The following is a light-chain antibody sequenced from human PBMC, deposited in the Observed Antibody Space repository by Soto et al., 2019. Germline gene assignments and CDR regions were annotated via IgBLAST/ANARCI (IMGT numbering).Light chain of an antibody. CDR2: GAS. V-gene: IGKV3-20*01. CDR1: QSLGSNY. CDR3: QQSYRTPT. J-gene: IGKJ5*01. Sequence: ILMTQYTDTLSVSPGERATLSCRASQSLGSNYLAWYQQKPGQAPRLLIYGASRRATGIPDRFSGSGSGTDYTLTISSLQPEDFATYYCQQSYRTPTFGQGTRLEI.